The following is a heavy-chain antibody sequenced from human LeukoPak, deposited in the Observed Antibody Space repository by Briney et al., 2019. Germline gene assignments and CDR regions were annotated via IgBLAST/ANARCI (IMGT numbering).Heavy chain of an antibody. CDR3: ARQQKVLWFGELYWFDP. CDR1: GGSISSSSYY. D-gene: IGHD3-10*01. CDR2: IYYSGST. V-gene: IGHV4-39*01. J-gene: IGHJ5*02. Sequence: SETLSLTCTVSGGSISSSSYYWGWIRQPPGKGLEWIGSIYYSGSTYYNPSLKSRVTISVDTSKNQFSLKLSSVTAADTAVYYCARQQKVLWFGELYWFDPWGQGTLVTVSS.